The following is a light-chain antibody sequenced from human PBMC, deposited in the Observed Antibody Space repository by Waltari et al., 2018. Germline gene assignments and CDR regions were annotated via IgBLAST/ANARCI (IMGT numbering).Light chain of an antibody. J-gene: IGKJ2*01. CDR1: QSISTS. V-gene: IGKV1-39*01. CDR2: AAS. Sequence: DIQMTQSPSSLSASVGDTITITCRASQSISTSLNWYQQKPGTAPKLLIYAASSLQSGVPSRFSGSGSGTDFTLTISSLQPEDFATYYCQQSFSTPYTFGQGTKLEIK. CDR3: QQSFSTPYT.